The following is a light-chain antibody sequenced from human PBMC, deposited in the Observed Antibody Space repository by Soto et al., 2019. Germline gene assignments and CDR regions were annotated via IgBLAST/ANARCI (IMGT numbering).Light chain of an antibody. J-gene: IGLJ3*02. V-gene: IGLV1-44*01. CDR3: AAWDDSLNGPV. Sequence: QSVLTQPPSASETAGQRVTISCSGSTSNIGANSINWYQQLPGTAPKLLIYSNNQRPSGVPDRFSGSKSGTSASLAISGLQSEDEGDYYCAAWDDSLNGPVFGEGTQLTVL. CDR1: TSNIGANS. CDR2: SNN.